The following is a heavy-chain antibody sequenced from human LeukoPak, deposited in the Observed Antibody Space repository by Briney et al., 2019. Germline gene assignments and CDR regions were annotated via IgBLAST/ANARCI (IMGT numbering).Heavy chain of an antibody. D-gene: IGHD3-16*02. CDR2: SSTRSGTK. CDR1: GFTLSSLA. J-gene: IGHJ4*02. V-gene: IGHV3-21*01. Sequence: GGSLRLSCAASGFTLSSLAMHWVRQAPGKGLEWVSSSSTRSGTKYYADSVMGRFTISRDSAMNSVSLQINSLRAEDTAVYYCLLQMTYGELSDPDFRGQGTLVTVSS. CDR3: LLQMTYGELSDPDF.